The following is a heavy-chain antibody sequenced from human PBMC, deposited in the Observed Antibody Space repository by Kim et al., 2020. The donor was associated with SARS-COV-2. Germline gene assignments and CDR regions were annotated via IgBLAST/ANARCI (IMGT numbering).Heavy chain of an antibody. J-gene: IGHJ3*02. CDR1: GGSFSGYY. CDR3: ARSPAGLRAFGI. D-gene: IGHD5-12*01. CDR2: INHSGST. Sequence: SETLSLTCAVYGGSFSGYYWSWIRQPPGKGLEWIGEINHSGSTNYNPSLKSRVTISVDTAKNHIFLQLSSVTAADTAVYYCARSPAGLRAFGIWGHGTM. V-gene: IGHV4-34*01.